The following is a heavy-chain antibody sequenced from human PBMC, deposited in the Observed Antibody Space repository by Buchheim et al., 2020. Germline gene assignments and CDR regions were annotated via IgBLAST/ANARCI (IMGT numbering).Heavy chain of an antibody. Sequence: QVQLQQWGAGLLKPSETLSLTCAVYGGSFSGYYWSWIRQPPGKGLEWIGEINHSGSTNYNPSLKSRVTISVDTSKNQFSLKLSSVTAADTAVYYCAGGDRAVVRFLESRYGMDVWGQGTT. V-gene: IGHV4-34*01. CDR1: GGSFSGYY. D-gene: IGHD3-3*01. CDR2: INHSGST. J-gene: IGHJ6*02. CDR3: AGGDRAVVRFLESRYGMDV.